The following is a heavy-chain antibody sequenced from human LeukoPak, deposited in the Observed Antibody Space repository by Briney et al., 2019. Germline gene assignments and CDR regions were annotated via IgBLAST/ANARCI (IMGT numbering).Heavy chain of an antibody. Sequence: GGSLRLSCAASGFTFSSYSMNWVRQAPGKGLEWVLSISSSSSYIYYADSVKGRFTISRDNAKNSLYLQMNSLRAEDTAVYYCARARYYYDSSGYFDYWGQGTLVTVSS. CDR2: ISSSSSYI. D-gene: IGHD3-22*01. J-gene: IGHJ4*02. CDR3: ARARYYYDSSGYFDY. V-gene: IGHV3-21*01. CDR1: GFTFSSYS.